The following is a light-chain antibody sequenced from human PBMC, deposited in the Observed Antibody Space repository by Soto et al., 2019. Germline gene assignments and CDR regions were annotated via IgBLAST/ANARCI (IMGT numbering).Light chain of an antibody. CDR2: DAS. V-gene: IGKV1-33*01. J-gene: IGKJ3*01. CDR1: QDISNY. CDR3: QQYDNLPFT. Sequence: DLQMPQSPSSLSASVGDRVTITCQASQDISNYLNWYQQKPGKAPKLLIYDASNLETGVPSMFSGSGSGTDFTFTISSLQPEDIATYYCQQYDNLPFTFGPGTKVDIK.